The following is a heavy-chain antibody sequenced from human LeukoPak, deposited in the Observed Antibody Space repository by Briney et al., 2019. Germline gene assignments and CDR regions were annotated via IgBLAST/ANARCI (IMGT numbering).Heavy chain of an antibody. CDR2: INPNSGGT. CDR3: ARDFDYDSSGYYSHFDY. J-gene: IGHJ4*02. V-gene: IGHV1-2*02. Sequence: ASVKVSCKASGYTFTGYYMHWVRQAPGQGLEWMGWINPNSGGTNYAQKFQGRVTTTRDTSISTAYMELSRLRSDDTAVYYYARDFDYDSSGYYSHFDYWGQGTLVTVSS. D-gene: IGHD3-22*01. CDR1: GYTFTGYY.